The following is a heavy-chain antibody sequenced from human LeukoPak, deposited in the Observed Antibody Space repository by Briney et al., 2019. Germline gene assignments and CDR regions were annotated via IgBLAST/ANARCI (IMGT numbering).Heavy chain of an antibody. CDR2: ISPNNGGT. CDR3: VRSPIGASAY. V-gene: IGHV1-2*02. J-gene: IGHJ4*02. Sequence: ASVKVSCKPSGYTLTDSYIHWVRQAPGVGLQWMGWISPNNGGTKYAEDFQDRVTMTRDTSISTAYMELTGLTPDDTAVYYCVRSPIGASAYWGRGALVTVSS. D-gene: IGHD3-10*01. CDR1: GYTLTDSY.